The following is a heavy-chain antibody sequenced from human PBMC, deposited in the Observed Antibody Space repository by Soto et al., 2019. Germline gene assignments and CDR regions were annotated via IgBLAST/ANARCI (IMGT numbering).Heavy chain of an antibody. J-gene: IGHJ3*02. D-gene: IGHD2-2*01. CDR3: ARDFPYCSSTSCYGSDAFDI. Sequence: GGSLRLSCAASGFTFSSYAMSWVRQAPGKGLEWVSAISSSSSYIYYADSVKGRFTISRDNAKNSLYLQMNSLRAEDTAVYYCARDFPYCSSTSCYGSDAFDIWGQGTMVTVSS. CDR1: GFTFSSYA. V-gene: IGHV3-21*01. CDR2: ISSSSSYI.